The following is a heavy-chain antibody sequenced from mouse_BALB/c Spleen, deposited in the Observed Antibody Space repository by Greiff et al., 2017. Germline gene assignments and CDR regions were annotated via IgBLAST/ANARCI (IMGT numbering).Heavy chain of an antibody. J-gene: IGHJ2*01. CDR1: GFTFSSYA. D-gene: IGHD1-2*01. CDR2: ISSGGST. V-gene: IGHV5-6-5*01. CDR3: AREGTTALFDY. Sequence: EVMLVESGGGLVKPGGSLKLSCAASGFTFSSYAMSWVRQTPEKRLEWVASISSGGSTYYPDSVKGRFTISRDNARNILYLQMSSLRSEDTAMYYCAREGTTALFDYWGQGTTLTVSS.